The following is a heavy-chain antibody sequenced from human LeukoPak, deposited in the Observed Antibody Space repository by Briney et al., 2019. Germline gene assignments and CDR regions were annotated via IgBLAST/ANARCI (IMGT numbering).Heavy chain of an antibody. D-gene: IGHD5-24*01. CDR1: GGSINGYY. V-gene: IGHV4-59*08. CDR2: ICYSGST. CDR3: ARHVRDGYNYLDY. Sequence: PSETLSLTCTVSGGSINGYYWSWIRQPPGKGLEWIGYICYSGSTNSNPSLKSRVTISVDTSKNQFSLKLRSVTAADTAVYYCARHVRDGYNYLDYWGQGTLVTVSS. J-gene: IGHJ4*02.